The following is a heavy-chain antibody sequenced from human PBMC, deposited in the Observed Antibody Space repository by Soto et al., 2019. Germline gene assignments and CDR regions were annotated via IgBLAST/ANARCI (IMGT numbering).Heavy chain of an antibody. V-gene: IGHV4-4*02. D-gene: IGHD2-2*01. J-gene: IGHJ5*02. CDR2: IYHSGST. CDR3: VRGGSCSGTSGRNWFDP. CDR1: GDSISSGDW. Sequence: QVQLQESGPGLVKPSGTLSLTCTVSGDSISSGDWWSWVRQPPGKGLEWIREIYHSGSTNYTPSLKSRVSISVDTSSNHFSLKLSSVTAADTAVYYCVRGGSCSGTSGRNWFDPWGQGTLVTVSS.